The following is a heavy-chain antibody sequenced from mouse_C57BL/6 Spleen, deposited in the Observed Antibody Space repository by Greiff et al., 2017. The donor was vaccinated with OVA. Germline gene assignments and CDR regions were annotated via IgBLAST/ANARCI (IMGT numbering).Heavy chain of an antibody. CDR2: ISSGSSTI. Sequence: DVKLVESGGGLVKPGGSLKLSCAASGFTFSDYGMHWVRQAPEKGLEWVAYISSGSSTIYYADTVKGRFTISRDNAKNTLFLQMTSLRSEDTAMYYCARPDDYAWFAYWGQGTLVTVSA. CDR1: GFTFSDYG. CDR3: ARPDDYAWFAY. D-gene: IGHD2-4*01. J-gene: IGHJ3*01. V-gene: IGHV5-17*01.